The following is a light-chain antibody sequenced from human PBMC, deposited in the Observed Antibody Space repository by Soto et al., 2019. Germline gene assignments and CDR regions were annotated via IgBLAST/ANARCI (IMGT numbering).Light chain of an antibody. J-gene: IGKJ1*01. CDR3: QRYSASPRT. CDR1: QTVTGNY. Sequence: EIVLTKSPGTLALSPGDRATLSCRASQTVTGNYLAWYHQTPGQAPRLLNHSASSRATGIPDLFSASGTGTDFTLTISRLEPEDVAVYYWQRYSASPRTFGQGTKVDIK. CDR2: SAS. V-gene: IGKV3-20*01.